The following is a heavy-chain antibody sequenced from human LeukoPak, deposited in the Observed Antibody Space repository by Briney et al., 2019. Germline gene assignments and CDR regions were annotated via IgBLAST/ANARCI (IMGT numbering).Heavy chain of an antibody. V-gene: IGHV4-34*01. CDR2: INHSGST. CDR3: ARSLQAYSSSWYALVNWFDP. J-gene: IGHJ5*02. D-gene: IGHD6-13*01. Sequence: SETLSLTCAVYGGFFSGYFWSWIRQAPGKGLEWIGEINHSGSTNYNPSLKSRVTISVDTSKKQFSLKLSSVTAADTAVYYCARSLQAYSSSWYALVNWFDPWGQGTLVTVSS. CDR1: GGFFSGYF.